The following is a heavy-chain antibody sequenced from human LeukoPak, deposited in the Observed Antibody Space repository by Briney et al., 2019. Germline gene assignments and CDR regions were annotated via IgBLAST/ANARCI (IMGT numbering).Heavy chain of an antibody. CDR3: AKGRVGANGYYYYGMDV. D-gene: IGHD1-26*01. CDR1: GFTFGSSA. V-gene: IGHV3-23*01. CDR2: ISNNGGYT. Sequence: GGSLRLSCAASGFTFGSSAMSWVRQAPGKGLEWVSAISNNGGYTYYADSVQGRFTISRDNSKSTLCLQMNSLRTEDTAVYYCAKGRVGANGYYYYGMDVWGQGTTVTVSS. J-gene: IGHJ6*02.